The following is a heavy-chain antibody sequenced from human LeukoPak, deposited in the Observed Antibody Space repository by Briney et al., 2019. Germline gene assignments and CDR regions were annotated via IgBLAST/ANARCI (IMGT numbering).Heavy chain of an antibody. J-gene: IGHJ6*03. CDR1: GGSISSSSYY. V-gene: IGHV4-39*07. D-gene: IGHD6-6*01. CDR2: IYYSGST. CDR3: ASVASYSSYNYYYYYYMDV. Sequence: SETLSLTCTVSGGSISSSSYYWGRIRQPPGKGLEWIGSIYYSGSTYYNPSLKSRVTISVDTSKNQFSLKLSSVTAADTAVYYCASVASYSSYNYYYYYYMDVWGKGTTVTVSS.